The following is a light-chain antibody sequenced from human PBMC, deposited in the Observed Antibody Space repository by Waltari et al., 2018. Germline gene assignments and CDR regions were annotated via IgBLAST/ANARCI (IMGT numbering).Light chain of an antibody. V-gene: IGKV3-11*01. CDR2: DAS. J-gene: IGKJ4*01. CDR1: QSVSSY. CDR3: QQRSNWPGLT. Sequence: EIVLSRSPATLSLSPGERDPLPCRASQSVSSYLAWYQQKPGQAPRLLIDDASNRATGIPARFSGSGSGTDFTLTISSLEPEDFAVYYCQQRSNWPGLTFGGGTKVEIK.